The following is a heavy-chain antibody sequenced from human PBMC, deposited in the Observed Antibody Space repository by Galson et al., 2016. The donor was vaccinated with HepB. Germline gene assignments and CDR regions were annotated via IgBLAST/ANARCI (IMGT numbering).Heavy chain of an antibody. J-gene: IGHJ4*02. CDR2: IATGGDT. D-gene: IGHD6-19*01. CDR3: ARGTAVAGNFDC. V-gene: IGHV3-13*01. Sequence: SLRLSCAASGFSFSTYDMHWVRQATGKGLEWVSGIATGGDTYYPGSVKGRFTISRENAKNSLYLQMNSLRADDTAVYYCARGTAVAGNFDCWGQGTLVTVSS. CDR1: GFSFSTYD.